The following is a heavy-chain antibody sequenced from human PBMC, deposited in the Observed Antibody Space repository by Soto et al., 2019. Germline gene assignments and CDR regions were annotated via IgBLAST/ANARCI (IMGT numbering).Heavy chain of an antibody. J-gene: IGHJ2*01. CDR3: VFFFQAEDGIRDTVPVSAFLLNRSSDL. CDR2: IYYSGST. Sequence: GKGLEWIGYIYYSGSTYYNPSLKSRVTISVDTSKNQFYLKLSSVTAADTAVYYCVFFFQAEDGIRDTVPVSAFLLNRSSDL. D-gene: IGHD2-15*01. V-gene: IGHV4-30-4*01.